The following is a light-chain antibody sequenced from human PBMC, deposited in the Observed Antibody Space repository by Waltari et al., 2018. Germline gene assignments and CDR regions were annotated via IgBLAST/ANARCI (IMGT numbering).Light chain of an antibody. CDR1: ESLVHSNGDTY. Sequence: DAVLTQTPLSSPVTLGQPASIPCRSSESLVHSNGDTYLNWLHQRPGQPPRLLIYQISNRCSGVPDIFSGSGAGTDFTLRISRVEAEDVGTYYCMQSTHFPRTFGQGTKVEIK. CDR3: MQSTHFPRT. J-gene: IGKJ1*01. CDR2: QIS. V-gene: IGKV2-24*01.